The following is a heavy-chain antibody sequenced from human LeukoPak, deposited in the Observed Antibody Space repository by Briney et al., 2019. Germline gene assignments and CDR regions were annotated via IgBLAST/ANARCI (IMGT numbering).Heavy chain of an antibody. Sequence: PSELLSLTCTVSGGSISSYYWSWIRQPPGKGLEWIGYIYYSGSTNYNPSLKSRVTISVDTSKNQFSLKLSSVTAADTAVYYCARELLWFGDPAGAFDTWGQGTMVTVSS. CDR2: IYYSGST. CDR1: GGSISSYY. CDR3: ARELLWFGDPAGAFDT. J-gene: IGHJ3*02. V-gene: IGHV4-59*01. D-gene: IGHD3-10*01.